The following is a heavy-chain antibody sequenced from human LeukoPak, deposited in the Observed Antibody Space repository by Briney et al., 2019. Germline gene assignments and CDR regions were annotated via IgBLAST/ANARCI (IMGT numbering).Heavy chain of an antibody. J-gene: IGHJ4*02. V-gene: IGHV1-46*01. CDR3: ARGSPAGYCSSTSCWEELDY. CDR1: GYTFTSYY. D-gene: IGHD2-2*01. Sequence: ASVKVSCKASGYTFTSYYMHWVRQAPGQGLEWMGIINPSGGSTSYAQKFQGRVTMTRDTSTSTVYMELSRLRTDDTAVYYCARGSPAGYCSSTSCWEELDYWGQGTLVTVSS. CDR2: INPSGGST.